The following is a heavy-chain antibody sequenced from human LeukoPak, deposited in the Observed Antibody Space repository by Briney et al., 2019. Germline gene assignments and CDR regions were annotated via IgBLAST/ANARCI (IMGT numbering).Heavy chain of an antibody. CDR2: ISAYNGNT. D-gene: IGHD4-17*01. CDR1: GYTFTSYG. J-gene: IGHJ4*02. V-gene: IGHV1-18*01. CDR3: ARDLRVATVTTGRTLGY. Sequence: ASVKVSCKASGYTFTSYGISWVRQAPGQGLEWMGWISAYNGNTNYAQKLQGRVTMTTDTSTSTAYMELRSLRSDDAAVYYCARDLRVATVTTGRTLGYWGQGTLVTVSS.